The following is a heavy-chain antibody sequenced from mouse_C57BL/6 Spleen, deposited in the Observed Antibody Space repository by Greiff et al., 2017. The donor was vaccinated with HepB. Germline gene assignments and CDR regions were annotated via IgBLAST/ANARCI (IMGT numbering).Heavy chain of an antibody. CDR2: ISYDGSN. CDR1: GYSITSGYY. D-gene: IGHD2-5*01. V-gene: IGHV3-6*01. J-gene: IGHJ4*01. CDR3: AKSNPYAMDY. Sequence: VQLKQSGPGLVKPSQSLSLTCSVTGYSITSGYYWNWIRQFPGNKLEWMGYISYDGSNNYNPSLKNRISITRDTSKNQFFLKLNSVTTEDTATYYCAKSNPYAMDYWGQGTSVTVSS.